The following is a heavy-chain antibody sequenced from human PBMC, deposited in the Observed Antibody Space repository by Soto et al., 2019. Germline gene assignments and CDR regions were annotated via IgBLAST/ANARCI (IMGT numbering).Heavy chain of an antibody. Sequence: QVQLQESGPGLVKPSETLSLTCTVSGGSISSYYWSWIRQPPGKGLEWIGYIYYSGSTNYNPSMRSRATISVDTSKNQFSLKLSSVTAADTAVYSCARRYGGGFDYWGQGTLVTVSS. D-gene: IGHD3-10*01. CDR2: IYYSGST. V-gene: IGHV4-59*08. CDR3: ARRYGGGFDY. J-gene: IGHJ4*02. CDR1: GGSISSYY.